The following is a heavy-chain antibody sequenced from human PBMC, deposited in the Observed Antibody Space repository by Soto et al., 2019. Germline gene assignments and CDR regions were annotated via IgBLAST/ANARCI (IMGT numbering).Heavy chain of an antibody. CDR2: IYSGGST. D-gene: IGHD6-6*01. J-gene: IGHJ5*02. Sequence: GGSLRLSCAASGFTVSSNYMSWVRQAPGKGLEWVSVIYSGGSTYYADSVKGRFTISRDNSKNTLYLQMNSLRAEETAVYYCARSPPAARPFAYCFDPWGQGTPVTVSS. CDR3: ARSPPAARPFAYCFDP. V-gene: IGHV3-53*01. CDR1: GFTVSSNY.